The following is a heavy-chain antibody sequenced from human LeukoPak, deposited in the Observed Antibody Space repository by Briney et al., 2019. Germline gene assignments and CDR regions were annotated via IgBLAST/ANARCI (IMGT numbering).Heavy chain of an antibody. Sequence: SETLSLTCAVYGGSFSGYYWSWIRQPPGKGLEWIGSIYYTGITYYNPSLKSRVTISVDTSKNQFSLKLSSVTAADTAVYYCARLDIAVVPATSFDFWGQGTLVTVSS. J-gene: IGHJ4*02. D-gene: IGHD2-2*03. CDR2: IYYTGIT. CDR1: GGSFSGYY. V-gene: IGHV4-34*01. CDR3: ARLDIAVVPATSFDF.